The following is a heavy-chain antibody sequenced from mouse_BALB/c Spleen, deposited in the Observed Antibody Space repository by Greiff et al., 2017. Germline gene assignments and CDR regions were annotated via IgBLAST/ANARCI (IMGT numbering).Heavy chain of an antibody. Sequence: EVMLVESGGGLVKPGGSLKLSCAASGFTFSDYYMYWVRQTPEKRLEWVATISDGGSYTYYPDSVKGRFTISRDNAKNNLYLQMSSLKSEDTAMYYCARGGFYRYDHAMDYWGQGTSVTVSS. V-gene: IGHV5-4*02. CDR1: GFTFSDYY. CDR3: ARGGFYRYDHAMDY. J-gene: IGHJ4*01. D-gene: IGHD2-14*01. CDR2: ISDGGSYT.